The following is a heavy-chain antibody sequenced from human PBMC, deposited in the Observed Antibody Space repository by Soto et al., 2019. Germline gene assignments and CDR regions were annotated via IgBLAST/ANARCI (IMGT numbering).Heavy chain of an antibody. CDR1: GFTFSSYG. D-gene: IGHD6-19*01. CDR2: ISYDGSNK. CDR3: AKDMGAVAGTNYFDY. J-gene: IGHJ4*02. V-gene: IGHV3-30*18. Sequence: QVQLVESGGGVVQPGRSLRLSCAASGFTFSSYGMHWVRQAPGKGLEWVAVISYDGSNKYYADSVKGRFTISRDNSKNTLYLLMNSLRAEDTAVYYCAKDMGAVAGTNYFDYWGQGTLVTVSS.